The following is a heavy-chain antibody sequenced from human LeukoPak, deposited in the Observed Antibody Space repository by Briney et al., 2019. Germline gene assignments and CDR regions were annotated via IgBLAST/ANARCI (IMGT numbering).Heavy chain of an antibody. CDR3: ARAIAVAGLAWFDP. CDR2: IYYSGST. J-gene: IGHJ5*02. D-gene: IGHD6-19*01. Sequence: SETLSLTCTVSGGSISSYYWSWIRQPPGKGLEWIGYIYYSGSTNYNPSLKSRVTISVDTSKNQFSLRLSSVTAADTAVYYCARAIAVAGLAWFDPWGQGTLVTVSS. V-gene: IGHV4-59*01. CDR1: GGSISSYY.